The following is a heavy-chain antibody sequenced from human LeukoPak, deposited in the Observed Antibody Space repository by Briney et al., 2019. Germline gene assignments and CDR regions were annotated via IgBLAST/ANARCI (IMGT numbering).Heavy chain of an antibody. V-gene: IGHV3-23*01. CDR2: ISGSGGST. CDR1: GFTFSSYA. D-gene: IGHD2-21*02. CDR3: AKDRLLNCRGDCYIFDY. Sequence: GGSLRLSCAASGFTFSSYAMSWVRQAPGKGLEWVSAISGSGGSTYYADSVKGRFTISRDNSKNTLYLQVNGLRTEDTAVYYCAKDRLLNCRGDCYIFDYWGQGTVVTVSS. J-gene: IGHJ4*02.